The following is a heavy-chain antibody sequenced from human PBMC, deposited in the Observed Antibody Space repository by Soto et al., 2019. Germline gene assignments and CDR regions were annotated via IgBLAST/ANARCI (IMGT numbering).Heavy chain of an antibody. V-gene: IGHV4-59*08. J-gene: IGHJ6*03. CDR3: ARHASYCSSTSCYGRYYYYYMDV. CDR1: GGSISSYY. D-gene: IGHD2-2*01. Sequence: SETLSLTCTVSGGSISSYYWSWIRQPPGKGLEWIGYIYYSGSTNYNPSLKSRVTISVDTSKNQFPLKLSSVTAADTAVYYCARHASYCSSTSCYGRYYYYYMDVWGKGTTVTVSS. CDR2: IYYSGST.